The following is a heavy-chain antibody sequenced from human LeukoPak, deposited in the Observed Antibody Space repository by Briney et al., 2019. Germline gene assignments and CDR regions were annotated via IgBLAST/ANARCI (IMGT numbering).Heavy chain of an antibody. Sequence: GGSLRLSCAASGFILSSNYMSWVRQAPGKGLEWVSVISSGGNTYYADSVKGRFTISRDNSTNTLYLQMNGLRAEDTAVYYCAREVRGYYFDYWGQGTLVTVSS. CDR2: ISSGGNT. D-gene: IGHD3-22*01. J-gene: IGHJ4*02. CDR3: AREVRGYYFDY. CDR1: GFILSSNY. V-gene: IGHV3-53*01.